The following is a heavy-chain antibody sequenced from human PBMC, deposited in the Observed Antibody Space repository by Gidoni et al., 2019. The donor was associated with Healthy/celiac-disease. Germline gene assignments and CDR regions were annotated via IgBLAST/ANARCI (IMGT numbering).Heavy chain of an antibody. D-gene: IGHD4-4*01. CDR2: INHSGST. V-gene: IGHV4-34*01. J-gene: IGHJ5*02. CDR1: GGSFSGYY. CDR3: ARVPTVTLRGDLVS. Sequence: QVQLQQWGAGLLKPSETLSLTCAFYGGSFSGYYWSWIRQPPGKGLEWIGEINHSGSTNYNPSLKSRVTISVDTSKNQFSLKLSSVTAADTAVYYCARVPTVTLRGDLVSWGQGTLVTVSS.